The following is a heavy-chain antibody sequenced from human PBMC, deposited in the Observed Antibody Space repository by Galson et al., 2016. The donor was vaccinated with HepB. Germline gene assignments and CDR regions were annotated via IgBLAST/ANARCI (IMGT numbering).Heavy chain of an antibody. CDR1: GNYFTTYG. D-gene: IGHD2-15*01. CDR3: ALAVVASATLDY. Sequence: SVKVSCKAYGNYFTTYGFTWVRQAPGQGLEWMGRVIPTPKYAQKFQARVTFSADESTTTAYMELRSLRSEDTAIYYCALAVVASATLDYWGQGTLVTVSS. CDR2: VIPTP. V-gene: IGHV1-69*11. J-gene: IGHJ4*02.